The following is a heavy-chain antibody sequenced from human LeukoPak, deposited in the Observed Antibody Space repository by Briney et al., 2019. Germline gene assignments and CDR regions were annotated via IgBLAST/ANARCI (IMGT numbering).Heavy chain of an antibody. CDR3: ARLGFGDSLRNAFDI. J-gene: IGHJ3*02. Sequence: GESLKISCKGSGYSFTSYWIGWVRQMPGKGLEWRGIIYPGDSDTRYSPSFQGQVTISADKSISTAYLQWSSLKASDTAMYYCARLGFGDSLRNAFDIWGQGTMVTVSS. CDR1: GYSFTSYW. CDR2: IYPGDSDT. D-gene: IGHD3-10*01. V-gene: IGHV5-51*01.